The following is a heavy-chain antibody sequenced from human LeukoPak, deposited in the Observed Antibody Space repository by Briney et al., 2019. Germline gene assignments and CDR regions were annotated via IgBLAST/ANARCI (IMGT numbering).Heavy chain of an antibody. V-gene: IGHV3-23*01. J-gene: IGHJ4*02. CDR3: AKEYASSGYFDY. Sequence: GGSLRLSCAASGFTFSSFAVSWVRQAPGKGLEWVSAISGSGGSTYYADSVKGRFTISRDNSKNTLYLQMNSLRAEDTAVYYCAKEYASSGYFDYWGQGTLVTVSP. D-gene: IGHD3-22*01. CDR2: ISGSGGST. CDR1: GFTFSSFA.